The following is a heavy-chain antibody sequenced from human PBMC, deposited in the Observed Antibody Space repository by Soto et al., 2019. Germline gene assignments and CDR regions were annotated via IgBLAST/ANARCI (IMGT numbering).Heavy chain of an antibody. V-gene: IGHV1-2*04. D-gene: IGHD1-26*01. J-gene: IGHJ6*02. CDR2: INPNSGGT. CDR1: GYTFTGYY. Sequence: ASVKVSCKASGYTFTGYYMHCVRQAPGQGLEWMGWINPNSGGTNYAQKFQGWVTMTRDTSISTAYMELSRLRSDDTAVYYCARDLMGATGYYYYYGMDVWGQGTTVTVSS. CDR3: ARDLMGATGYYYYYGMDV.